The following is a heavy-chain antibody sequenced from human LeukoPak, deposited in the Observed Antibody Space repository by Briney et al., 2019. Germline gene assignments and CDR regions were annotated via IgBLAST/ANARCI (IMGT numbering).Heavy chain of an antibody. CDR1: GFTFSSYA. V-gene: IGHV3-30-3*01. CDR3: AKDVWWSVS. D-gene: IGHD2-8*02. CDR2: ISHDGSSK. Sequence: GGSLRLSCAASGFTFSSYAMHWVRQAPGKGLEWVAVISHDGSSKFYAPSVKGRFTISRDNSKNTMYLQINSLRAEDTAIYYCAKDVWWSVSWGQGTLVTVSS. J-gene: IGHJ5*02.